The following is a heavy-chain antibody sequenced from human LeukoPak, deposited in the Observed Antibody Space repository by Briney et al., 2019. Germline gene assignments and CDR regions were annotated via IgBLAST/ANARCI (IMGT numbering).Heavy chain of an antibody. J-gene: IGHJ4*02. Sequence: GASVKVSCKASGYTFTTYAMHWVRQAPGQGLEWMGWINAGNGNTKYSQKFQGRVTITRDTSASTAYMELSSLRSEDTAAYYCARSYCSDGRCYWYYFDYWGQGTLATVSS. CDR2: INAGNGNT. CDR3: ARSYCSDGRCYWYYFDY. CDR1: GYTFTTYA. V-gene: IGHV1-3*01. D-gene: IGHD2-15*01.